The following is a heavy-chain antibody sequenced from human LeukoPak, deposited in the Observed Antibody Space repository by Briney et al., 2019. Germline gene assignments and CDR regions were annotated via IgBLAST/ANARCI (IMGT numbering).Heavy chain of an antibody. V-gene: IGHV3-9*01. CDR2: ISWNSVYI. CDR1: GVTFNHYA. Sequence: SLRLSCAASGVTFNHYAIHWVRQVPGKGLEWVSGISWNSVYIGYADSVKGRFTISRDNAKNSVYLQMNSLRDEDTALYYCAKDKASHYGGYDWDLAFWGQGTMVTVSS. CDR3: AKDKASHYGGYDWDLAF. D-gene: IGHD4-17*01. J-gene: IGHJ4*02.